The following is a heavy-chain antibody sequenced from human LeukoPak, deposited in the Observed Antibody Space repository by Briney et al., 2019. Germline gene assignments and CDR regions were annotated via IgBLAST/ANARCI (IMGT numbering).Heavy chain of an antibody. D-gene: IGHD2/OR15-2a*01. V-gene: IGHV1-2*06. CDR2: INPNSGGT. Sequence: GASVKVSCKASGYTFTGYYMHWVRQAPGQGLEWMGRINPNSGGTNYAQKFQGRVTMTRDTSISTAYMELSTLRSDDTAVHYCAREDLNTILGAFDIWGQGTMVTVPS. CDR3: AREDLNTILGAFDI. J-gene: IGHJ3*02. CDR1: GYTFTGYY.